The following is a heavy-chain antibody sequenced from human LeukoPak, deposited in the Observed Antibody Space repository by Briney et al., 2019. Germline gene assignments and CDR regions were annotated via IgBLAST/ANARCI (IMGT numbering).Heavy chain of an antibody. CDR3: ARDLGYCTNGACHTRFDY. D-gene: IGHD2-8*01. V-gene: IGHV3-7*03. Sequence: GGSLRLSCAASGFPFNAYWMTWVRQTPGKGLEWVASMKEDGSERQYVDSVKGRFSISRDNTKGSLFLQLNSLRAEDTAVYYCARDLGYCTNGACHTRFDYWGQGTLVTVSS. CDR1: GFPFNAYW. J-gene: IGHJ4*02. CDR2: MKEDGSER.